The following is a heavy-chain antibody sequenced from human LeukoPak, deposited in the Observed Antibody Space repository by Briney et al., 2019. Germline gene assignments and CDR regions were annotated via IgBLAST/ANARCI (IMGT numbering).Heavy chain of an antibody. CDR2: IYHSGST. CDR3: ARAIGYCSSTSCYAPAY. V-gene: IGHV4-38-2*02. J-gene: IGHJ4*02. CDR1: GGSISGYY. D-gene: IGHD2-2*01. Sequence: SETLSLTCTVSGGSISGYYWGWIRQPPGKGLEWIGSIYHSGSTYYNPSLKSRVTISVDTSKNQFSLKLSSVTAADTAVYYCARAIGYCSSTSCYAPAYWGQGTLVTVSS.